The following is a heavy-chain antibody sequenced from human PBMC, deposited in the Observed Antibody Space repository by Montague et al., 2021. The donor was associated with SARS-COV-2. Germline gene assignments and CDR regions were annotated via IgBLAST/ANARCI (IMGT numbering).Heavy chain of an antibody. D-gene: IGHD3-3*01. CDR3: ARGSSFVTIFGVVITDPLFDY. J-gene: IGHJ4*02. CDR2: INHSGST. V-gene: IGHV4-34*01. CDR1: GGSFSGYY. Sequence: SETLSLTCAVDGGSFSGYYWSWIRQPPGKGLEWIGEINHSGSTNYKPSLKSRVTISVDTSKNQFSLKLSSVTAADTAVYYCARGSSFVTIFGVVITDPLFDYWAREPWSPSPQ.